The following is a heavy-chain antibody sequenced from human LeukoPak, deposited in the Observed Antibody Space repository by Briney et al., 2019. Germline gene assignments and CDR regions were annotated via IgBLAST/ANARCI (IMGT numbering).Heavy chain of an antibody. CDR3: ARDILLVGFDY. J-gene: IGHJ4*02. CDR1: GFTFSSYG. D-gene: IGHD2-8*02. V-gene: IGHV3-33*01. Sequence: GRSLTLSCPASGFTFSSYGMHWVRQAPGKGLEWVGVIWYDGSNKYYADSVKGRFTISRDNSKNTLYLQMNSLRAEHTAVYYCARDILLVGFDYWGQGTLVTVSS. CDR2: IWYDGSNK.